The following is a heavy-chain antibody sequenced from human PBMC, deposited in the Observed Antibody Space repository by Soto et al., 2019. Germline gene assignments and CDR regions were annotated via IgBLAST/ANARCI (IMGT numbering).Heavy chain of an antibody. CDR1: VGTFSSYA. D-gene: IGHD5-18*01. V-gene: IGHV1-69*13. CDR2: IIPIFGTA. J-gene: IGHJ6*02. CDR3: ARGEYIPTPGMSTENGYSYGPQDYYYYYGMYV. Sequence: SVKVSCKASVGTFSSYAISWVRQAPGQGLEWMGGIIPIFGTANYAQKFQGRVTITADESTSTAYMELSSLRSEDTAVYYCARGEYIPTPGMSTENGYSYGPQDYYYYYGMYVWGQGTPVTVSS.